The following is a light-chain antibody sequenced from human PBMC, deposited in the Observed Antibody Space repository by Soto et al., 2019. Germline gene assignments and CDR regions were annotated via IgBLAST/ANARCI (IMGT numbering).Light chain of an antibody. CDR1: QSVSSSY. J-gene: IGKJ3*01. CDR3: QQYDSSPFT. CDR2: GAS. V-gene: IGKV3-20*01. Sequence: EIVLTQSPGTLSLSPGERATLSCRASQSVSSSYLAWYLQKPGQAPRLLIYGASSRATGIPDRFSGSGSGTDFTLTISRLEPEDFAVYYCQQYDSSPFTFGPGTKVDIK.